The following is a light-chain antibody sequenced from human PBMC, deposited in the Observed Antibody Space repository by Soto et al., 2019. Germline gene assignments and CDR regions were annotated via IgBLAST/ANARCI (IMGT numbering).Light chain of an antibody. J-gene: IGKJ4*01. CDR2: RAS. CDR3: QQYGSSPLT. Sequence: EIVLTQPPGTLSLSPGEIATLSCRASQSVRSRYLAWYQHKPGQAPRRILYRASTRATDIPDRFSGSGSGTDFTLTISRLEPEDVSVYYCQQYGSSPLTFGGGTKVDIK. CDR1: QSVRSRY. V-gene: IGKV3-20*01.